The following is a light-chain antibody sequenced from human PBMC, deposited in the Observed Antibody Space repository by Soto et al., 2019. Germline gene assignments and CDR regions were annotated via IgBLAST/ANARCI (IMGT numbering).Light chain of an antibody. CDR3: LLYFGGAQLL. V-gene: IGLV7-43*01. CDR2: STT. Sequence: QAVVTQEPSLTVSPGGTVTLTCASSTGAVGTTHYANWFQQKPGQPPRALIYSTTKKHSWTPARFPGSLLGGKAALTLSGVQPEDEAEYHCLLYFGGAQLLFGGGTQLTVL. CDR1: TGAVGTTHY. J-gene: IGLJ7*01.